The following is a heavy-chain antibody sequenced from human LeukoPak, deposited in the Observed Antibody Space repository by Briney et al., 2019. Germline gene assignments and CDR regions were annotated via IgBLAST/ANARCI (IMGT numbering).Heavy chain of an antibody. CDR1: GYIFTGYF. J-gene: IGHJ4*02. CDR2: IGPHSRAT. V-gene: IGHV1-2*02. CDR3: VREGNDLLSKDFDY. D-gene: IGHD2/OR15-2a*01. Sequence: ASVKVSCKASGYIFTGYFMHWVRQAPGQGLEWMGYIGPHSRATSSPQEFQGRVTMTRDTSMTTAYMELTRLTSDDTALYYCVREGNDLLSKDFDYWGQGTLVTVSS.